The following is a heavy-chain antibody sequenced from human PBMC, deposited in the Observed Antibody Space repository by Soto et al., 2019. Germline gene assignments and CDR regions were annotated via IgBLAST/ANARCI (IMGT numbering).Heavy chain of an antibody. CDR2: MISGGST. V-gene: IGHV3-66*01. D-gene: IGHD3-10*01. CDR1: EFTLSGHF. J-gene: IGHJ5*02. Sequence: EVQLLESGGGLAQPGGSRRLSCAASEFTLSGHFMSWVRQPPGKGLEWVSIMISGGSTDYADSVKGRFIISSDNSKNILYLQMSNLRAEDTATYYCAKIYGAGAYRWGQGARVIVSS. CDR3: AKIYGAGAYR.